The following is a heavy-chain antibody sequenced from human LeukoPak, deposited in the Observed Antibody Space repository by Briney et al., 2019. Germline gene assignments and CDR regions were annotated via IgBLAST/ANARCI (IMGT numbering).Heavy chain of an antibody. Sequence: ASVKVSCKASGYTFTGYYMHWVRQAPGQGLEWMGWINPNSGGTNYAQKFQGRVTMTRDTSTSTAYMELSRLRSDDTAVYYCARGNNVVVPAAILPYGAWGQGTLVTVSS. CDR3: ARGNNVVVPAAILPYGA. D-gene: IGHD2-2*01. V-gene: IGHV1-2*02. CDR1: GYTFTGYY. J-gene: IGHJ5*02. CDR2: INPNSGGT.